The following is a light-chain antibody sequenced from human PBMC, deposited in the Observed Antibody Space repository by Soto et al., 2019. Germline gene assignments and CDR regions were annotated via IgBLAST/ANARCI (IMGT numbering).Light chain of an antibody. CDR2: GTT. CDR3: QSYDNSLTGFYV. V-gene: IGLV1-40*01. CDR1: NSNIGAGYD. Sequence: QSVLTQPPSVSAAPGQRVTISCSGSNSNIGAGYDVHWYRQLPGTAPKLLIYGTTKRPSGVPDRFSGSKSASSASLAITGLQTEDEADYYCQSYDNSLTGFYVFGTGTKVTVL. J-gene: IGLJ1*01.